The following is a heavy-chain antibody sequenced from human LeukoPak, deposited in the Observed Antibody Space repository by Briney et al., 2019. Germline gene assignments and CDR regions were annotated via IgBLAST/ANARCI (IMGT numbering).Heavy chain of an antibody. CDR1: GGSFSGYY. V-gene: IGHV4-34*01. D-gene: IGHD2-2*01. J-gene: IGHJ4*02. CDR2: INHSGST. Sequence: SETLSLTCAVYGGSFSGYYWSWIRQPPGKGLEWIGEINHSGSTNYNPSLKSRVTISVDTSKNQISLKLSSVTAADTAVYYCARYSGYQLPSNYFDYWGQGTLVTVSS. CDR3: ARYSGYQLPSNYFDY.